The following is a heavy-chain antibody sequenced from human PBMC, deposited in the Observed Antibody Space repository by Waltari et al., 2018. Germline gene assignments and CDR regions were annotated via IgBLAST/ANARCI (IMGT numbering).Heavy chain of an antibody. D-gene: IGHD2-15*01. CDR3: ARDYCSGGSCYWGRFDY. CDR2: ISSSSYI. Sequence: GESGGGLVKPGGSLRLSCAASGFTFSSYSMNWVRQAPGKGLELVSSISSSSYIYYADSVKGRFTISRDNAKNSLYLQMNSLRAEDTAVYYCARDYCSGGSCYWGRFDYWGQGTLVTVSS. CDR1: GFTFSSYS. J-gene: IGHJ4*02. V-gene: IGHV3-21*01.